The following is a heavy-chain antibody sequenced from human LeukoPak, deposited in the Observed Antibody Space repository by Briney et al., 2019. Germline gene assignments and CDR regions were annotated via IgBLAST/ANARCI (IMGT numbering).Heavy chain of an antibody. V-gene: IGHV1-69-2*01. CDR1: GYTFTDYY. J-gene: IGHJ4*02. Sequence: ASVKVSCKVSGYTFTDYYMHWVQQAPGKGLEWMGLVDPEDGETIYAEKFQGRVTITADTSTDTACMELRSLRSEDTAVYYCATVAVDYWGQGTLVTVSS. CDR2: VDPEDGET. CDR3: ATVAVDY. D-gene: IGHD4-17*01.